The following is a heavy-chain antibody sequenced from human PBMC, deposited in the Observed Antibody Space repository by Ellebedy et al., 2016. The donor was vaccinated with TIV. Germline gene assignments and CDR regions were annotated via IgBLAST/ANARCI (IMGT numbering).Heavy chain of an antibody. CDR3: AKDRGYRGYDNFYGMEV. V-gene: IGHV3-30*18. J-gene: IGHJ6*02. Sequence: GESLKISCAASGFTFSGYGMHWVRQAPGKGLEWVAVTSYDGSRTFHADSVRDRFTISRDNSKNTLYLQMNRLRVEDTAVYYCAKDRGYRGYDNFYGMEVWGQGTTVTVSS. D-gene: IGHD5-12*01. CDR2: TSYDGSRT. CDR1: GFTFSGYG.